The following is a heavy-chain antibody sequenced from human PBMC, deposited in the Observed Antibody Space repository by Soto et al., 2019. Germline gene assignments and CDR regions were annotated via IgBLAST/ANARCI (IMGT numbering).Heavy chain of an antibody. CDR2: IYYSGST. CDR1: GGSISSGGYY. CDR3: ARGQYSSSSGTHYFYYMDV. J-gene: IGHJ6*03. V-gene: IGHV4-31*03. Sequence: QVQLQESGPGLVNPSQTLSLTCTVSGGSISSGGYYWSRIRQHPGKGLVGSGYIYYSGSTYYNPSLQSRVTISVDTSRNQFSLKLSSVTAADTAVYYCARGQYSSSSGTHYFYYMDVWGKGTTVTVSS. D-gene: IGHD6-6*01.